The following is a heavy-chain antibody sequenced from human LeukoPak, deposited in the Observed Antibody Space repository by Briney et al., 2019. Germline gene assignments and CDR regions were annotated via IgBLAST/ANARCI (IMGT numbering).Heavy chain of an antibody. CDR1: GYTFTSHF. CDR2: INPNSGDT. Sequence: GASVKVSCKASGYTFTSHFMHWVRQAPGQGLEWMGWINPNSGDTDYAQKFQGRVTMTRDTSISTAYMELSRLRSDDTAVYYCASQYYYDSSGYSPDYWGQGTLVTVSS. CDR3: ASQYYYDSSGYSPDY. J-gene: IGHJ4*02. D-gene: IGHD3-22*01. V-gene: IGHV1-2*02.